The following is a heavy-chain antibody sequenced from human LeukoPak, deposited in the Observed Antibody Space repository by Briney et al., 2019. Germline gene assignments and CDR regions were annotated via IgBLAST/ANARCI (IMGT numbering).Heavy chain of an antibody. CDR1: GFTFSDYY. D-gene: IGHD3-22*01. CDR2: ISSSGSTI. Sequence: GSLRLSCAASGFTFSDYYMSWIRQAPGKGLEWVSYISSSGSTIYYADSVKGRFTTSRDNSKNTLYLQMNSLRAEDTAVYYCAKGGYYDTGGYYFKYYMDVWGKGTTVTVSS. J-gene: IGHJ6*03. V-gene: IGHV3-11*04. CDR3: AKGGYYDTGGYYFKYYMDV.